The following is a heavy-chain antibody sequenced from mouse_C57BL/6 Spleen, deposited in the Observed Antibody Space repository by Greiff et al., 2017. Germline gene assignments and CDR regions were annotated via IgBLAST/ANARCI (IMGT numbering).Heavy chain of an antibody. CDR2: ISGGGGNT. CDR1: GFTFSSYT. J-gene: IGHJ1*03. V-gene: IGHV5-9*01. D-gene: IGHD4-1*01. Sequence: EVHLVESGGGLVKPGGSLKLSCAASGFTFSSYTMSWVRQTPEKRLEWVATISGGGGNTYYPDSVKGRFTISRDNAKNTLYLQMSSLRSEDTALYYCAREGLGHWYFDVWGTGTTVTVSS. CDR3: AREGLGHWYFDV.